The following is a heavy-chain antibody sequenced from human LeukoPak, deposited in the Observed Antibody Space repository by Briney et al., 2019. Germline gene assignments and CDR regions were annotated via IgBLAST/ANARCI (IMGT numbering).Heavy chain of an antibody. D-gene: IGHD3-22*01. J-gene: IGHJ5*02. CDR1: GFTFSDYY. Sequence: AGGSLRLSCAASGFTFSDYYMSWIRQAPGKGLEWVSYISSSSSYTNYADSVKGRFTISRDNAKNSLYLQMNSLRAEDTAVYYCAREPYYYDSSGYYPNWFDPWGQGTLVTVSP. CDR3: AREPYYYDSSGYYPNWFDP. V-gene: IGHV3-11*05. CDR2: ISSSSSYT.